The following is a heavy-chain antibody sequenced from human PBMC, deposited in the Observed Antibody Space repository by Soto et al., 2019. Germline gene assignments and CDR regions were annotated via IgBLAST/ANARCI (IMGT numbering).Heavy chain of an antibody. CDR2: IVVGSGNT. Sequence: QMQLVQSGPEVKKPGTSVKVSCKASGFTFTGSAMQWVRQARGQRLEWIGWIVVGSGNTNYAQKFQERVTITRDMSTSTAYMELCSLRSEDTAVYYCAATVRPTPKYYFDYWGQGTLVTVSS. CDR3: AATVRPTPKYYFDY. D-gene: IGHD4-17*01. CDR1: GFTFTGSA. V-gene: IGHV1-58*02. J-gene: IGHJ4*02.